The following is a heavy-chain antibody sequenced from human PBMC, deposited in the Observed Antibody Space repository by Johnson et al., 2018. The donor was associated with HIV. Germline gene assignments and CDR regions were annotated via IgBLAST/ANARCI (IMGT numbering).Heavy chain of an antibody. J-gene: IGHJ3*02. V-gene: IGHV3-30-3*01. CDR2: ISYDGSDQ. Sequence: QVQLVESGGGVVQPGRSLRLSCAASGFTFSSYAMHWVRQAPGKGLEWVAVISYDGSDQYYANSVKGRFTISRDNSKNTLSLLMNSLRDEDTAVYYCARDLGVRVPLDAFDIWGQGTMVTVSS. CDR3: ARDLGVRVPLDAFDI. D-gene: IGHD3-10*01. CDR1: GFTFSSYA.